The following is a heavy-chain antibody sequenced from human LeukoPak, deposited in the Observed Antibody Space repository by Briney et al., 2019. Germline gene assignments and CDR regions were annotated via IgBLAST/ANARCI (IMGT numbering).Heavy chain of an antibody. J-gene: IGHJ4*02. D-gene: IGHD1-26*01. CDR3: TRVRDSWDLIDR. CDR1: GYTFTSYD. V-gene: IGHV1-8*01. CDR2: MSPHSGHT. Sequence: ASVKVSCKTSGYTFTSYDINWVRQATGQGLEWMGWMSPHSGHTGYAQKFQGRVTMTRDTSITTAYMELSSLTSDDTAVYYCTRVRDSWDLIDRGGQGTLVTVSS.